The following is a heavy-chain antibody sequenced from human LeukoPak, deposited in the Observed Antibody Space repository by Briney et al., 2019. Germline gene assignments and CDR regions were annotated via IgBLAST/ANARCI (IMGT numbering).Heavy chain of an antibody. J-gene: IGHJ3*02. CDR3: ARLMLYYYDSSGEDAFDI. V-gene: IGHV5-51*01. D-gene: IGHD3-22*01. CDR1: GYNFTSYW. CDR2: IYPGDSDT. Sequence: GESLKISCKGSGYNFTSYWIGWVRQMPGKGLEWMGIIYPGDSDTRYSPSFRGQVTISADKSISTAYLQWSSLKASDTAMYYCARLMLYYYDSSGEDAFDIWGQGTMVTVSS.